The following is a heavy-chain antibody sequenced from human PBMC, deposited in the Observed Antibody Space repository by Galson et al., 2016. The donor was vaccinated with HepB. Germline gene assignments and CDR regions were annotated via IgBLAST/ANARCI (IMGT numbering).Heavy chain of an antibody. J-gene: IGHJ4*02. Sequence: SLRLSCATSGFTFGSYSMNWVRQAPGKGLEWVAYISTGSNTIYYADSVRGRFTISRDNAKNSLYLQISGLRVEDTAVYYCARDLRAYCGGDCPADSWGQGTLVAVSS. D-gene: IGHD2-21*02. V-gene: IGHV3-48*01. CDR1: GFTFGSYS. CDR3: ARDLRAYCGGDCPADS. CDR2: ISTGSNTI.